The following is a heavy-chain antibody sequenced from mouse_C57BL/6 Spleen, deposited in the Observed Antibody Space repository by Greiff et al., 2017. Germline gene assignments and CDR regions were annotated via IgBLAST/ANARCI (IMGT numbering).Heavy chain of an antibody. CDR2: ISSGSSTI. CDR3: ARLGGYDDYYAMDY. J-gene: IGHJ4*01. V-gene: IGHV5-17*01. D-gene: IGHD2-2*01. CDR1: GFTFSDYG. Sequence: DVLLLESGGGLVKPGGSLKLSCAASGFTFSDYGMHWVRQAPVQGLEWVAYISSGSSTIYYADTFKGRFTISRDNANNTPFLQMTSLRSEDTAMYYCARLGGYDDYYAMDYWGQGTSVTVSS.